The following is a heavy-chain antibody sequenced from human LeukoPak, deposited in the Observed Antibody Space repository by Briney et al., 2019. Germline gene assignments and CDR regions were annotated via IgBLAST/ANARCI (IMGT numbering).Heavy chain of an antibody. J-gene: IGHJ6*03. V-gene: IGHV1-8*01. CDR3: ARVGGGYDFWSGYSSYYYYYYMDV. CDR2: MNPNSGNT. D-gene: IGHD3-3*01. CDR1: GYTFTSYD. Sequence: ASVKVSCKASGYTFTSYDINWVRQATGQGLEWMGWMNPNSGNTGYAQKFQGRVTMTRNTSISTTYMELSRLRSEDTAVYYCARVGGGYDFWSGYSSYYYYYYMDVWGKGTTVTVSS.